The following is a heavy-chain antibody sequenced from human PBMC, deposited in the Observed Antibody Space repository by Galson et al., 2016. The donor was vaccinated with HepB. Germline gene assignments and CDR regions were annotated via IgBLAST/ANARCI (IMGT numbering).Heavy chain of an antibody. CDR2: LYPDGRT. Sequence: SLRLSCAASGFSVSGNYMSWVRQAPGKGLEWVSVLYPDGRTYYGDSVKDRFTISRDNSKSILFLQMNSLRAEDTAVYYCAKNSGWYGNGYFDLWGRGTLLTVSS. D-gene: IGHD6-19*01. V-gene: IGHV3-66*01. J-gene: IGHJ2*01. CDR1: GFSVSGNY. CDR3: AKNSGWYGNGYFDL.